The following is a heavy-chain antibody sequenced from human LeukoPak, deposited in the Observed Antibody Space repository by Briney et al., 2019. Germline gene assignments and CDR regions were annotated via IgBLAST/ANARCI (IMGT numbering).Heavy chain of an antibody. V-gene: IGHV3-11*01. CDR2: ISGSGYAI. J-gene: IGHJ4*02. D-gene: IGHD1-26*01. CDR1: GFTFSDFH. CDR3: ARLSGTYSRGGDH. Sequence: GGSRRLSWTASGFTFSDFHMSWIRQAPGKGLEWVSHISGSGYAIHHPGSVKGRFTISRDNAKNSLYLQMNSLRVEDSAVYYCARLSGTYSRGGDHWGQGTLVTVSS.